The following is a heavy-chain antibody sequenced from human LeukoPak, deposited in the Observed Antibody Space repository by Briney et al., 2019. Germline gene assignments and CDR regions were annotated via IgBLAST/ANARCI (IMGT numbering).Heavy chain of an antibody. D-gene: IGHD5-18*01. CDR3: ARDTADY. V-gene: IGHV3-48*03. CDR2: IDSNSRTI. J-gene: IGHJ4*02. Sequence: PGGSLRLSCAASGYTFRTYEMDWVRQAPGKGLEWISYIDSNSRTIHYADSVRGRFTISRDNAKNSLYLQMNSLRAEDTAVYYCARDTADYWGQGTLVTVSS. CDR1: GYTFRTYE.